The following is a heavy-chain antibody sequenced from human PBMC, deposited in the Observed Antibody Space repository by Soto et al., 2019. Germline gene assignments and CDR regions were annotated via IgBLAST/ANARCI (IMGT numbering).Heavy chain of an antibody. CDR3: ARGASSSDWRTFDY. CDR2: TRNKVNSYTT. D-gene: IGHD6-19*01. V-gene: IGHV3-72*01. CDR1: GFPFRDHY. Sequence: GGSLRLSCAASGFPFRDHYMDWVRQAPGKGLEWVGRTRNKVNSYTTEYGASVKGRFTISRDESKNSVHLQMNSLKPEDTAVYYCARGASSSDWRTFDYWGQGT. J-gene: IGHJ4*02.